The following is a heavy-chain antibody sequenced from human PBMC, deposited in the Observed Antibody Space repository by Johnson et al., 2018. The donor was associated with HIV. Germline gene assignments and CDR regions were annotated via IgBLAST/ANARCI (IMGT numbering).Heavy chain of an antibody. CDR1: GFTVSSNY. CDR3: ARAYNYPI. Sequence: VLLVESGGGVVQPGRSLRLSCAASGFTVSSNYMSWVRQAPGKGLEWVSTIYSGGSTYYTRSVKGRFTISRDNSKNMLFLQINSLRVEDTAVYYCARAYNYPIWGQGTMLTVSS. J-gene: IGHJ3*02. V-gene: IGHV3-53*04. D-gene: IGHD1-1*01. CDR2: IYSGGST.